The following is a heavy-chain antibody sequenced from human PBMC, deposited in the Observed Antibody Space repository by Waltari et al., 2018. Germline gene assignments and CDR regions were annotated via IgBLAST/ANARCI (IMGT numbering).Heavy chain of an antibody. J-gene: IGHJ2*01. CDR1: GGSFSGYY. Sequence: QVQLQQWGAGLLKPSETLSLTCAVYGGSFSGYYWSWIRQPPGKGLEWIGEINHSGSTNYHPSRKSRVTISVDTSKNQFSRKLSSVTAADTAVYYCARASRMVQGPLMTPRYFDLWGRGTLVTVSS. CDR3: ARASRMVQGPLMTPRYFDL. D-gene: IGHD3-10*01. CDR2: INHSGST. V-gene: IGHV4-34*01.